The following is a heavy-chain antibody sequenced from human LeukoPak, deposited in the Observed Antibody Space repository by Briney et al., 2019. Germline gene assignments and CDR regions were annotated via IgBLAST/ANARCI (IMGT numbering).Heavy chain of an antibody. J-gene: IGHJ4*02. D-gene: IGHD2-2*01. V-gene: IGHV3-23*01. CDR2: ISGSGGST. CDR3: AKVGSIVVVPAANFDY. CDR1: GFTFSSYA. Sequence: GGSLRLSCAASGFTFSSYAMSWVRQAPGKGLEWVSAISGSGGSTYYADSVKGRFTISRDNSKNTLYLQMNSLRAEDTAVYYCAKVGSIVVVPAANFDYWGQGTLVTVSS.